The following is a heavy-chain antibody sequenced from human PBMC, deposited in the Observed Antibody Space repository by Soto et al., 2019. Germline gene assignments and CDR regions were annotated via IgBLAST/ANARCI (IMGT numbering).Heavy chain of an antibody. V-gene: IGHV1-8*01. CDR3: ARGLLNYYDSSGYSHTHDY. Sequence: ASVKVSCKASGYTFTSYDINWLRQATGQGLEWMGWMNPNSGNTGYAQKFQGRVTMTRNTSISTAYMELSSLRSEDTAVYYCARGLLNYYDSSGYSHTHDYWGQGTLVTV. D-gene: IGHD3-22*01. CDR2: MNPNSGNT. CDR1: GYTFTSYD. J-gene: IGHJ4*02.